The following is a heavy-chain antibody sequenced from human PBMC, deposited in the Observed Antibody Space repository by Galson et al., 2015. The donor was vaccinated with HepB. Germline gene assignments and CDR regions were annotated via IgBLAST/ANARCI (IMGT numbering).Heavy chain of an antibody. V-gene: IGHV1-58*01. CDR1: GFTFTSSA. Sequence: SVKVSCKASGFTFTSSAVQWVRQARGQRLEWIGWIVVGSGNTNYAQKFQERVTITRDMSTSTAYMELSSLRSEDTAVYYCAAEGLAGGSSGSYAFDIWGQGTMVTVSS. D-gene: IGHD3-22*01. CDR2: IVVGSGNT. J-gene: IGHJ3*02. CDR3: AAEGLAGGSSGSYAFDI.